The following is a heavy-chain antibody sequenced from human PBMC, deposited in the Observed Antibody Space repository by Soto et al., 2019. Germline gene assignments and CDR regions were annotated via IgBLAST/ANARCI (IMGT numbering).Heavy chain of an antibody. Sequence: SETRSLTCAVSGVSISTYYWTWIRHPAGKGLEWIGRIYPNGSPNYNPSLKSRVTMSVXXXKXXXXLNLGSXXAAXTAVYYCAKDVLTSPRAFDIWGQGTMVTVS. D-gene: IGHD3-16*01. J-gene: IGHJ3*02. V-gene: IGHV4-4*07. CDR3: AKDVLTSPRAFDI. CDR1: GVSISTYY. CDR2: IYPNGSP.